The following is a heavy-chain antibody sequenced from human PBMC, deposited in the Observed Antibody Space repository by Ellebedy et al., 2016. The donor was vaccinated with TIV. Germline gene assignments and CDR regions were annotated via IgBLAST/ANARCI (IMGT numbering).Heavy chain of an antibody. D-gene: IGHD1-26*01. Sequence: MPSETLSLTCTVSGGSISSSSYYWGWIRQPPGKGLEWIGSVYYSGSTNYNPSLKSRVTISLDTSKNQFSLKLGSVTAADTAMYYCARENNDSGVGGFDYWGQGTLVTVSS. CDR3: ARENNDSGVGGFDY. J-gene: IGHJ4*02. V-gene: IGHV4-39*07. CDR2: VYYSGST. CDR1: GGSISSSSYY.